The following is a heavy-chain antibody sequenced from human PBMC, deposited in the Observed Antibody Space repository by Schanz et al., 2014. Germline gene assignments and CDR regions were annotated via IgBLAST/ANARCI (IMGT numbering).Heavy chain of an antibody. CDR2: IQSDGSIT. CDR1: GFTFRSYA. J-gene: IGHJ3*02. CDR3: ARENLNWEAFDI. V-gene: IGHV3-23*03. D-gene: IGHD7-27*01. Sequence: EVQLLESGGGLIQPGGSLRLSCAASGFTFRSYAMSWVRQAPGKGLEWVSRIQSDGSITTYADSVKGRFTISRDNSKNTLYLQMNSLRGEDTAVYYCARENLNWEAFDIWGQGTVVTVSS.